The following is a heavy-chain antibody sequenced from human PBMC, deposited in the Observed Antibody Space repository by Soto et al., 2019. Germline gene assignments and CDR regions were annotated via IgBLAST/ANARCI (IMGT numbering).Heavy chain of an antibody. D-gene: IGHD3-22*01. CDR2: ISSSSSYI. Sequence: PGGSLRLSCAASGFTFSSYSMNWVRQAPGKGLEWVSSISSSSSYIYYADSVKGRFTISRDNAKNSLYLQMYSLRAEDTAVYYCARDTFTDYSDSSGPWTGDRRYYYGMDVWGQGTTVTVSS. V-gene: IGHV3-21*01. CDR3: ARDTFTDYSDSSGPWTGDRRYYYGMDV. CDR1: GFTFSSYS. J-gene: IGHJ6*02.